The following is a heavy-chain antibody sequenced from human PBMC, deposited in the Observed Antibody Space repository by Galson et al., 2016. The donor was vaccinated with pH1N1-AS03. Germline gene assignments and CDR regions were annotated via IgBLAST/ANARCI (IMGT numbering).Heavy chain of an antibody. CDR3: GHSTAGY. V-gene: IGHV2-5*01. Sequence: LALVKPTQTLTLTCTFSGFSLSTSEVGVGWIRQPPGKALEWLALISWNDNKLYRPSLKSRLTITKDTSKNQVVLTMTNMDPEDTATYYCGHSTAGYWGQGILVTVSS. CDR2: ISWNDNK. CDR1: GFSLSTSEVG. D-gene: IGHD2-21*02. J-gene: IGHJ4*02.